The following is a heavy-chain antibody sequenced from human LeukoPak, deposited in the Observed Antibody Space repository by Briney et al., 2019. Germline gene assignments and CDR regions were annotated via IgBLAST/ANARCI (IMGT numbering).Heavy chain of an antibody. CDR1: GFTFSTYV. J-gene: IGHJ4*02. CDR3: ARDMRAQYAAADY. V-gene: IGHV3-33*08. Sequence: GGSLRLSCAASGFTFSTYVMTWVRQAPGKGLEWEAVIWYDGSNKYYADSVKGRFTISRDNSKNTLYLQMNSLRAEDTAVYYCARDMRAQYAAADYWGQGTLVTVSS. CDR2: IWYDGSNK. D-gene: IGHD6-13*01.